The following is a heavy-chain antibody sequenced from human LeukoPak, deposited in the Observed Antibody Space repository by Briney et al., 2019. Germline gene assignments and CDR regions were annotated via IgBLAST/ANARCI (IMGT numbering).Heavy chain of an antibody. CDR1: GYTFTSYG. CDR2: ISAYNGNT. V-gene: IGHV1-18*01. Sequence: GASVKVSCKASGYTFTSYGISWVRQAPGQGLEWMGWISAYNGNTNYAQKLQGRVTMTTDTSTSTAYMELRSLRSDDTAVYYCARDQAAHPLWFGELLSGTYYYGMDVWGQGTTVTVSS. J-gene: IGHJ6*02. CDR3: ARDQAAHPLWFGELLSGTYYYGMDV. D-gene: IGHD3-10*01.